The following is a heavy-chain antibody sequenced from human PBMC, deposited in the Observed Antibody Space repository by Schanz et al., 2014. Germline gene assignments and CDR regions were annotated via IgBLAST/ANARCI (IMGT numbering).Heavy chain of an antibody. V-gene: IGHV3-23*04. CDR2: ISGSGGST. D-gene: IGHD1-20*01. Sequence: EVQLVESGGGLVQPGGSLRLSCAASGFTFSAYAMTWVRQIPGKGLEWVSVISGSGGSTYYADSVKGRFTISRDNSKNTLYLQMNSLRAEDTAVYYCANNWNLDYWGQGTLVTVSS. CDR3: ANNWNLDY. CDR1: GFTFSAYA. J-gene: IGHJ4*02.